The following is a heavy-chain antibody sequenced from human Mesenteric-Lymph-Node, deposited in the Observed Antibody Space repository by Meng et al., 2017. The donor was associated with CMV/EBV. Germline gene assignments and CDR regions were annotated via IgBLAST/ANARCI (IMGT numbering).Heavy chain of an antibody. D-gene: IGHD3-3*02. Sequence: GSLRLSCAVYGGSFSGYYWSWIRQPPGKGLEWIGEINHSGSTNYNPSLKSRVTISVDTSKNQFSLKLSSVTAADTAVNYCAGSISSSSAYYYYGMDVWGQGTTVTVSS. CDR1: GGSFSGYY. J-gene: IGHJ6*02. CDR3: AGSISSSSAYYYYGMDV. CDR2: INHSGST. V-gene: IGHV4-34*01.